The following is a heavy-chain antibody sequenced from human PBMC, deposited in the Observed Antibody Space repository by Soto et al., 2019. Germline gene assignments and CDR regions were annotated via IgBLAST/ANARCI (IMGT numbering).Heavy chain of an antibody. CDR3: ARDAVAAAGTPVY. CDR1: GFTFSDYY. CDR2: ISSSSSYT. V-gene: IGHV3-11*06. D-gene: IGHD6-13*01. J-gene: IGHJ4*02. Sequence: GGSLRLSCAASGFTFSDYYMSWIRQAPGKGLEWVSYISSSSSYTNYADSVKGRFTISRDNAKNSLYLQMNSLRAEDTAVYYCARDAVAAAGTPVYWGQGTLVTVSS.